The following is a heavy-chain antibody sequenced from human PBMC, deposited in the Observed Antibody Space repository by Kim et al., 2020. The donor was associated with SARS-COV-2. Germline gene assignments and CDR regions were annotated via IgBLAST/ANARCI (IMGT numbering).Heavy chain of an antibody. CDR3: AKDTEGVDYYGMDV. Sequence: GGSLRLSCAASGFTFDDYAMHWVRQAPGKGLEWVSGISWNSGSIGYADSVKGRFTISRDNAKNSLYLQMNSLRAEDTALYYCAKDTEGVDYYGMDVWGQGTTVTVSS. CDR2: ISWNSGSI. CDR1: GFTFDDYA. V-gene: IGHV3-9*01. J-gene: IGHJ6*02.